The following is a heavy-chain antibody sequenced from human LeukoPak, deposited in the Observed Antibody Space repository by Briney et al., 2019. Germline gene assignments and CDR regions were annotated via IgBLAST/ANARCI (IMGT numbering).Heavy chain of an antibody. V-gene: IGHV3-20*04. CDR2: TNWDGDST. CDR3: ARELWFGELLGGMDV. D-gene: IGHD3-10*01. J-gene: IGHJ6*02. CDR1: GFTFDDYG. Sequence: GGSLRLSCAASGFTFDDYGMSWVRQPPGKGLEWVSGTNWDGDSTGYADSVKGRFTISRDNAKNSLYLQMNSLRAEDTALYYCARELWFGELLGGMDVWGQGTTVTVSS.